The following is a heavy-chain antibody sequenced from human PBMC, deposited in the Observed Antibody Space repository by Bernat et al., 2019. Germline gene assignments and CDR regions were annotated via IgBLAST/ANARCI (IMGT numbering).Heavy chain of an antibody. Sequence: QLQLQESGPGLVKPSETLSLTCTVSGGSISSSSYYWGWIRQPPGKGLEWIGSIYYSGSTYYNPSLKSRVTISVDTSKNQFSLKLSSVTAADTAVYYCARRVDYYGSGSYYNPNWFDPWGQGTLVTVSS. D-gene: IGHD3-10*01. CDR3: ARRVDYYGSGSYYNPNWFDP. V-gene: IGHV4-39*01. CDR1: GGSISSSSYY. CDR2: IYYSGST. J-gene: IGHJ5*02.